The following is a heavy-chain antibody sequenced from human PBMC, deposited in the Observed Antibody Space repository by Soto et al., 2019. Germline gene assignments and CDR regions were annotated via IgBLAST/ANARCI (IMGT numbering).Heavy chain of an antibody. V-gene: IGHV1-2*02. CDR3: ARTRGVIPRVTYNWFDP. CDR2: IKPNSGGT. D-gene: IGHD3-10*01. J-gene: IGHJ5*02. CDR1: GYSFSGYY. Sequence: QVQLVQSGAEVKKPGASVKVSCKASGYSFSGYYMNWVRQAPGQGLEWMGWIKPNSGGTDCAQKFQGRVTMTRDTSISTDYMELRGLRYDDTAVYYCARTRGVIPRVTYNWFDPWGQGTLVTVSS.